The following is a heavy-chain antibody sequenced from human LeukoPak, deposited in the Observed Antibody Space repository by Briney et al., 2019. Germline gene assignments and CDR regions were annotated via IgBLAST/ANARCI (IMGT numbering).Heavy chain of an antibody. CDR3: AKATTYYYDSGGYYCDY. D-gene: IGHD3-22*01. Sequence: TGGSLRLSCAASGFIFSIYAMRWARQAPGKGLEWVTSISGSGGSTYYADSVKGRFTISRDNSKNTLYLQMNSLRAEDTAVYYCAKATTYYYDSGGYYCDYWGQGTLVTVSS. CDR2: ISGSGGST. V-gene: IGHV3-23*01. CDR1: GFIFSIYA. J-gene: IGHJ4*02.